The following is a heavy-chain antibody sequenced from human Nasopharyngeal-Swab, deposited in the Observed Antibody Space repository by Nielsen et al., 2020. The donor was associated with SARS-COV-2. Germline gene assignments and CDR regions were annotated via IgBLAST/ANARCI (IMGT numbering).Heavy chain of an antibody. CDR2: IHAANGNT. Sequence: WVRQAPGQALEWMGWIHAANGNTKYSQKFQGRVTITRDTSASTAYMELSSLRSEDTAVYYCARVGGSSGWLSWGQGTLVTVSS. D-gene: IGHD6-19*01. V-gene: IGHV1-3*01. J-gene: IGHJ4*02. CDR3: ARVGGSSGWLS.